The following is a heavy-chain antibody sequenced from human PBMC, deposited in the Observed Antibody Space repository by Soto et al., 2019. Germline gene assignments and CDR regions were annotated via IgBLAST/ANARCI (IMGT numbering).Heavy chain of an antibody. Sequence: QAQLQESGPGLVGLSGTLSLTCTVSPFSVTNNNYWNWVRQSPGKALEWIGEIHHSGATYYNPSLSGRASISMDKSKKQLPLKLTSVTAWDTAAYYCARESRYCTAGGCSIMRDAFDVWCQGALVAVSS. CDR2: IHHSGAT. CDR3: ARESRYCTAGGCSIMRDAFDV. CDR1: PFSVTNNNY. J-gene: IGHJ3*01. D-gene: IGHD2-15*01. V-gene: IGHV4-4*02.